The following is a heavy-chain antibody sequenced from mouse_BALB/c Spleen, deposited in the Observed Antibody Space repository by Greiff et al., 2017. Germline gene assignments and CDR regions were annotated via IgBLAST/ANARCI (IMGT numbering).Heavy chain of an antibody. J-gene: IGHJ4*01. Sequence: EVKLVESGGGLVQPGGSMKLSCVASGFTFSSYWMSWVRQSPEKGLEWVAEIRLKSDNYATHYAESVKGKFTISRDDSKSRLYLQMNSLRAEDTGIYYCTDLMDYWGQGTSVTVSS. V-gene: IGHV6-3*01. CDR3: TDLMDY. CDR2: IRLKSDNYAT. CDR1: GFTFSSYW.